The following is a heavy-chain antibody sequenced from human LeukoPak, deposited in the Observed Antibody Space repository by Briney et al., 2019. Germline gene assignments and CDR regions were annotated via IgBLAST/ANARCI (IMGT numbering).Heavy chain of an antibody. CDR3: ARGRPPYYYYGMDV. CDR2: INHSGST. J-gene: IGHJ6*02. CDR1: GGSFSGYY. Sequence: SETLSLTCAVYGGSFSGYYWSWIRQPPGKGLEWIGEINHSGSTNYNPFLKSRVTISVDTSKNQFSLKLSSVTAADTAVYYCARGRPPYYYYGMDVWGQGTTVTVSS. V-gene: IGHV4-34*01. D-gene: IGHD1-1*01.